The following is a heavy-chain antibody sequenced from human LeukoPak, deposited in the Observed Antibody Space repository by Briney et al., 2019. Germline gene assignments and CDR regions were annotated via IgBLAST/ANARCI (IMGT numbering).Heavy chain of an antibody. J-gene: IGHJ5*02. Sequence: GGSLRLSCVASEFTFSRYWMHWVRQPPGEGLVWVSRINPDGSSTSYADSVKGRFTISRDNAKNTLYLQMNSLRAEDTAVYYCVRSCCDTTNCCGRFDPWGQGALVSVSS. CDR2: INPDGSST. D-gene: IGHD2-2*01. CDR1: EFTFSRYW. CDR3: VRSCCDTTNCCGRFDP. V-gene: IGHV3-74*01.